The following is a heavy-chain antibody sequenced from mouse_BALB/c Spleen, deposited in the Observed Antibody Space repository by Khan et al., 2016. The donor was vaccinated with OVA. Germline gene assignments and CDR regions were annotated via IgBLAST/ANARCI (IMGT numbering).Heavy chain of an antibody. CDR2: IWGGGST. D-gene: IGHD1-1*02. V-gene: IGHV2-6-5*01. J-gene: IGHJ4*01. CDR1: GFSLTDYG. Sequence: QVQLKQSGPGLVAPSQSLSITCTVSGFSLTDYGVSWIRQPPGKGLEWLGVIWGGGSTYFNSALKSRLSISKDNSKIQVFLKMNSLQTDDTAMYYCAKRLWSYYFALDYWGQGTSVTVSS. CDR3: AKRLWSYYFALDY.